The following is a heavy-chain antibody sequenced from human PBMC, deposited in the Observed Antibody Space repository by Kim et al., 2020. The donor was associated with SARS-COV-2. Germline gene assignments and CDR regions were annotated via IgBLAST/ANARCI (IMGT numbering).Heavy chain of an antibody. CDR3: ATNQPNSLQYSSSWYARHYYYYYGMDV. V-gene: IGHV4-34*01. CDR1: GGSFSGYY. Sequence: SETLSLTCAVYGGSFSGYYWSWIRQPPGKGLEWIGEINHSGSTNYNPSLKSRVTISVDTSKNQFSLKLSSVTAADTAVYYCATNQPNSLQYSSSWYARHYYYYYGMDVWGQGTTVTVSS. CDR2: INHSGST. D-gene: IGHD6-13*01. J-gene: IGHJ6*02.